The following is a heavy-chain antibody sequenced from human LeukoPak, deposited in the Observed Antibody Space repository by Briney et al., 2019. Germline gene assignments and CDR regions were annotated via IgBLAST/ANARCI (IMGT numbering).Heavy chain of an antibody. CDR2: ISWDGGST. CDR3: AKDEGGAHNPLFDY. J-gene: IGHJ4*02. V-gene: IGHV3-43*01. D-gene: IGHD1-1*01. CDR1: GFTFDDYT. Sequence: GGSLRLSCAASGFTFDDYTMHWVRQAPGKGLEWVSLISWDGGSTYYADSVKGRFTISRDNSKNSLYLQMNSLRTEDTALYYCAKDEGGAHNPLFDYWGQGTLVTVSS.